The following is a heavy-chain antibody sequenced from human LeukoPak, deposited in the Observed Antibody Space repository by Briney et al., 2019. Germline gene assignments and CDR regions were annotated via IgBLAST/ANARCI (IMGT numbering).Heavy chain of an antibody. CDR2: IYHSGST. Sequence: SETLSLTCAVSGGSISSGGYSWSWIRQPPGKGLEWIGYIYHSGSTYYNPSLKSRVTISVDTSKNQFSLKLSSVTAADTAVYYCARLTSTWWTFDDWGQGTLVTVSS. D-gene: IGHD2-2*01. CDR3: ARLTSTWWTFDD. J-gene: IGHJ4*02. V-gene: IGHV4-30-2*01. CDR1: GGSISSGGYS.